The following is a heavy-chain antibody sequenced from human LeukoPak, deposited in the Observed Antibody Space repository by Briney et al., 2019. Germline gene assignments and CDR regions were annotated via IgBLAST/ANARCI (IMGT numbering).Heavy chain of an antibody. J-gene: IGHJ4*02. CDR1: GFTFSSYG. Sequence: PARSLRLSCAVSGFTFSSYGMHWVRQAPGKGLEWVAVIWYDGSNKYYADSVKGRFTISRDNSKNTLYLQMNSLRAEDTAVYYCAKEAITMIVVVEWVVDYWGQGTLVTVSS. CDR2: IWYDGSNK. V-gene: IGHV3-33*06. D-gene: IGHD3-22*01. CDR3: AKEAITMIVVVEWVVDY.